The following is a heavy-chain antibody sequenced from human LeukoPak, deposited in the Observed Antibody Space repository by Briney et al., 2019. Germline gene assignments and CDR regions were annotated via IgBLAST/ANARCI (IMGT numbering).Heavy chain of an antibody. Sequence: SGTLSLTCAVSGGSISSSNWWSWVRQPPGKGLEWIGEIYHSGSTNYNPSLKSRVTISVDKSKNQLSLKLSSVTAADTAVYYCARHVGNYDYVWGSYRWAGYFDYWGQGTLVTVSS. CDR2: IYHSGST. D-gene: IGHD3-16*02. CDR1: GGSISSSNW. CDR3: ARHVGNYDYVWGSYRWAGYFDY. V-gene: IGHV4-4*02. J-gene: IGHJ4*02.